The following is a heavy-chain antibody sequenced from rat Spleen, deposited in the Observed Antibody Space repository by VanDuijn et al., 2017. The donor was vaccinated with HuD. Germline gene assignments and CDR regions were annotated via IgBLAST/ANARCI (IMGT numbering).Heavy chain of an antibody. V-gene: IGHV3-3*01. CDR2: LNSAGST. J-gene: IGHJ3*01. Sequence: EVQLQESGPGLVKPSQSLSLTCSVTDYSITSSYRGSWIRKFPGNKLEWMGYLNSAGSTNYNPSLKSRISITRDTSKNQFFLQVNSVTTEDTATYYCARSGGSWFAYWGQGTLVTVSS. CDR3: ARSGGSWFAY. CDR1: DYSITSSYR. D-gene: IGHD1-11*01.